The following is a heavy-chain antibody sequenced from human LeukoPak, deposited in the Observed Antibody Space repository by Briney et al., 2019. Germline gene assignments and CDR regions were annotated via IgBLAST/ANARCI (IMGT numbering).Heavy chain of an antibody. V-gene: IGHV1-8*01. CDR3: ARIPQRVPHNWFDP. J-gene: IGHJ5*02. CDR2: MNPHSGSA. D-gene: IGHD1-1*01. CDR1: GYTFTSND. Sequence: ASVKVSCKASGYTFTSNDINWVRQATGQGLEWMGWMNPHSGSAGYAQKFQGRVTMTWDTSISTAYMELSSLTSDDAAVYYCARIPQRVPHNWFDPWGQGTLVTVSS.